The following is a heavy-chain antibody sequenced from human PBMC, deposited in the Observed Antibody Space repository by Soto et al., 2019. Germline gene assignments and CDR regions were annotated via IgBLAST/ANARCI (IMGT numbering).Heavy chain of an antibody. CDR1: GGSFSGYY. J-gene: IGHJ6*02. V-gene: IGHV4-34*01. Sequence: NPSETLSLTCAVYGGSFSGYYWSWIRQPPGKGLEWIGEINHSGSTNYNPSLKSRVTISVDTSKNQFSLKLSSVTAADTAVYYCARGSGILKNYYYYGMDVWGQGTTVTVSS. CDR2: INHSGST. D-gene: IGHD2-15*01. CDR3: ARGSGILKNYYYYGMDV.